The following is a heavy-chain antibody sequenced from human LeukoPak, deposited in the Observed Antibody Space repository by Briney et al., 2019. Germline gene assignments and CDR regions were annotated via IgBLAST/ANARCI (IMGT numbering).Heavy chain of an antibody. CDR1: GGSINSYY. D-gene: IGHD5-18*01. V-gene: IGHV4-59*08. CDR2: IYHSGST. CDR3: ARHVGTAMVRFDY. Sequence: PSEALSLTCNVSGGSINSYYWSWIRQPPGKGLEWIGYIYHSGSTNYNPSFKSRVTISVDTSKNQFSLKLNSVTAADTAVYYCARHVGTAMVRFDYWGQGTLVTVSS. J-gene: IGHJ4*02.